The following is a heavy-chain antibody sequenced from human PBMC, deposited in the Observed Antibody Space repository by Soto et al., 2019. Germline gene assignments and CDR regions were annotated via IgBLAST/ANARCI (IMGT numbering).Heavy chain of an antibody. CDR1: GGSIDSYY. J-gene: IGHJ6*02. CDR3: ARGGRRSPGMDV. CDR2: IYYSGST. V-gene: IGHV4-59*12. Sequence: PSETLSLTCTVSGGSIDSYYWSWIRQPPGKGLEWIGYIYYSGSTNYNPSLKSRVTISVDTSKNQFSLKLSSVTAADTAVYYCARGGRRSPGMDVWGQGTTVTAP.